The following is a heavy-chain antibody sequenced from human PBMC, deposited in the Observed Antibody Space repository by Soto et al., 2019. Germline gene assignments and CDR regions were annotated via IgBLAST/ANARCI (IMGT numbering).Heavy chain of an antibody. CDR2: INPSGGST. Sequence: QVQLVQSGAEVKKPGASVKVSCKASGYTFTSYYMHWVRQAPGQGLEWMGIINPSGGSTSHAQKFQGRVTMTRDTSTSTVYMELSSLRSEDTAVYYCARALFGGNPPGLDAFDIWGQGTMVTVSS. CDR1: GYTFTSYY. D-gene: IGHD2-15*01. V-gene: IGHV1-46*01. J-gene: IGHJ3*02. CDR3: ARALFGGNPPGLDAFDI.